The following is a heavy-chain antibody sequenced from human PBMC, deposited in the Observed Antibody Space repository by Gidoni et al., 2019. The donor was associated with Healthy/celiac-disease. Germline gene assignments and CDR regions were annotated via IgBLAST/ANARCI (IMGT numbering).Heavy chain of an antibody. V-gene: IGHV4-39*07. Sequence: QLQLQESGPGLVTPSETLSLPCTVSGGSISSSSYYWGWIRQPPGKGLEWIGSIYYSGSTYYNPSLKSRVTISVDTSKNQFSLKLSSVTAADTAVYYCARTSVVVTRYYFDYWGQGTLVTVSS. CDR2: IYYSGST. CDR1: GGSISSSSYY. J-gene: IGHJ4*02. CDR3: ARTSVVVTRYYFDY. D-gene: IGHD3-22*01.